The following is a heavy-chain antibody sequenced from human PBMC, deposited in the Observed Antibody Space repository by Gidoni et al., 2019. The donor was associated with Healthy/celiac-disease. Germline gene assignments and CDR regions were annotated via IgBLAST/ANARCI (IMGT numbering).Heavy chain of an antibody. Sequence: VQLVQSGAEVKKPGSSVTVSCQASVGPFSSYAISWVRQAPGQGLEWMGGIIPIFGTANYAQKFQGRVTITADESTSTAYMELSSLRSEDTAVYYCAREQDYYDSSGYYFDYWGQGTLVTVSS. CDR3: AREQDYYDSSGYYFDY. D-gene: IGHD3-22*01. V-gene: IGHV1-69*01. J-gene: IGHJ4*02. CDR2: IIPIFGTA. CDR1: VGPFSSYA.